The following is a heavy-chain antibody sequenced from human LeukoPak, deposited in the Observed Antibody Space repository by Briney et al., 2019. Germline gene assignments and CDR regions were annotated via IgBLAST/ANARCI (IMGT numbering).Heavy chain of an antibody. CDR3: ARSGGPGTYHQLRYNWFDP. CDR2: ITTISNYI. D-gene: IGHD3-10*01. Sequence: PGGSLRLSCAASGFTLSDYHMNWVRQAPGKGLEWLSSITTISNYIYYAGSVRGRFTISRDNAKNSLYLQMNSLRGEDTAVYYCARSGGPGTYHQLRYNWFDPWGQGTLVTVSS. CDR1: GFTLSDYH. J-gene: IGHJ5*02. V-gene: IGHV3-21*01.